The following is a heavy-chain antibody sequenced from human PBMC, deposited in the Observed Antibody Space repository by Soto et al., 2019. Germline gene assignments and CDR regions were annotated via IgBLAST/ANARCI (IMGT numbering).Heavy chain of an antibody. CDR2: ISAYNGNT. CDR1: GYAFTSYG. V-gene: IGHV1-18*01. D-gene: IGHD3-10*01. CDR3: ARLYNYYGSGSSLYYYYGMDV. J-gene: IGHJ6*02. Sequence: ASVKVSCKASGYAFTSYGISWVRQAPGQGLEWMGWISAYNGNTNYAQKLQGRVTMTTDTSTSTAYMEPRSLRSDDTAVYYCARLYNYYGSGSSLYYYYGMDVWGQGTTVTVSS.